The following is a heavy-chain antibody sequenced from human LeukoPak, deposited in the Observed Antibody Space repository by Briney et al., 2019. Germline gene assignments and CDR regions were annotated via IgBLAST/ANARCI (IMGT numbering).Heavy chain of an antibody. J-gene: IGHJ4*02. CDR3: TRDRRYDFWSGYYTGYYFDY. V-gene: IGHV3-49*03. Sequence: PGGSLRLSCAASGFTFSSYAMSWFRQAPGKGLEWVGFIRSKAYGGTTEYAASVKGRFTISRDDSKSIAYLQMNSLKTEDTAVYYCTRDRRYDFWSGYYTGYYFDYWGQGTLVTVSS. CDR2: IRSKAYGGTT. D-gene: IGHD3-3*01. CDR1: GFTFSSYA.